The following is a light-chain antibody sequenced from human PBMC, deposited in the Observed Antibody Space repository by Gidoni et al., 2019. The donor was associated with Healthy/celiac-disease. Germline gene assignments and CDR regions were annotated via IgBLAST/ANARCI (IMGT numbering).Light chain of an antibody. CDR2: RNN. CDR3: AAWDDSLSGHVV. V-gene: IGLV1-47*01. CDR1: SSTTGSNY. Sequence: QSVLTQPPSASGTPGQRVPIPCSGSSSTTGSNYVYWSQQHPGTAPNLLVHRNNQRTSGVPDRFSGFKAGTSASPAISGLRSEDEADDYCAAWDDSLSGHVVFGGGTKLTVL. J-gene: IGLJ2*01.